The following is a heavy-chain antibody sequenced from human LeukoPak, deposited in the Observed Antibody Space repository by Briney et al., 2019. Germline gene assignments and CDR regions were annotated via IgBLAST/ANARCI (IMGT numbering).Heavy chain of an antibody. CDR2: IYSGGST. Sequence: PGVSLRLSCAASGFTFSSYAMSWVRQAPGKGLEWVSVIYSGGSTYYADSVKGRFTISRDNSKNTLYLQMNSLRAEDTAVYYCARDGPYSQPIWGQGTMVTVSS. D-gene: IGHD2-15*01. CDR3: ARDGPYSQPI. J-gene: IGHJ3*02. V-gene: IGHV3-66*01. CDR1: GFTFSSYA.